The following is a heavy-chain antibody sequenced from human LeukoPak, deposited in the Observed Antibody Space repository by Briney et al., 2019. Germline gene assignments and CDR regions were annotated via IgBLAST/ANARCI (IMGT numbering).Heavy chain of an antibody. V-gene: IGHV4-59*12. Sequence: SETLSLTCGVSGGAITNYYWNWIRQAPGKGLEWLGYIYYTGSTTYNPSVKSRITISLDTSKKQISLKLHSVTAADTAVYYCARSRQASGLLSSWGQGTPVVVSS. J-gene: IGHJ5*02. CDR1: GGAITNYY. CDR2: IYYTGST. D-gene: IGHD3-10*01. CDR3: ARSRQASGLLSS.